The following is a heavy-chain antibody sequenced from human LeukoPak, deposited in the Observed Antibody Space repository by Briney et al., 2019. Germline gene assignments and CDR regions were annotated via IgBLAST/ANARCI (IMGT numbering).Heavy chain of an antibody. D-gene: IGHD2-8*01. J-gene: IGHJ4*02. CDR3: ARGRYCTNGVCYLEGYFDY. CDR1: GFTFSSYA. CDR2: ISYDGSNK. V-gene: IGHV3-30-3*01. Sequence: GRSLRLSCAASGFTFSSYAMHWVRQAPGKGLEWVAVISYDGSNKYYADSVKGRFTISRDNSKNTLYLQMNSLRAEDTAVYYCARGRYCTNGVCYLEGYFDYWGQGTLVTVSS.